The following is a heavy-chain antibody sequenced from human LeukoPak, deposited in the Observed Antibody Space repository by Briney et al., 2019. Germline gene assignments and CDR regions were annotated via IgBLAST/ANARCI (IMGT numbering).Heavy chain of an antibody. J-gene: IGHJ4*02. D-gene: IGHD3-22*01. CDR2: IHASGSS. V-gene: IGHV4-4*07. CDR1: GGSISNYY. CDR3: ARDIYYDSSGLDY. Sequence: SETLSLTCTVSGGSISNYYWNWIRQPAGEGPEWIGRIHASGSSTYNPSLKSRVTISVDTSKNQFSLKLSSVTAADTAVYYCARDIYYDSSGLDYWGQGTLVTVSS.